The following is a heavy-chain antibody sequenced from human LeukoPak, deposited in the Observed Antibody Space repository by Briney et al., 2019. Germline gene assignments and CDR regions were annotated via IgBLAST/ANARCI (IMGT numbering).Heavy chain of an antibody. Sequence: ASVKVSCKASGGTFSSYAISWVRQAPGQGLEWMGWISAYGITKYAQKFQGRVTMTTDTSTSTAYMELRSLRSDDTAVYYCAREIAGETPLGYWGQGTLVTVSS. CDR3: AREIAGETPLGY. CDR2: ISAYGIT. CDR1: GGTFSSYA. J-gene: IGHJ4*02. D-gene: IGHD1-26*01. V-gene: IGHV1-18*01.